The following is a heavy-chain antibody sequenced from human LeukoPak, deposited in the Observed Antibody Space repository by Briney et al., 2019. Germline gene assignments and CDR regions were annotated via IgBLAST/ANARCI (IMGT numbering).Heavy chain of an antibody. Sequence: SVKVSCKASGGTFSSYAISWVRQAPGQGLEWMGGIIPIFGTANYAQKFQGRVTITADESTSTAYMELSSLRSEDTAVYYCAREGWGSPNWFDPWGQGTLVTVSS. D-gene: IGHD3-16*01. CDR1: GGTFSSYA. J-gene: IGHJ5*02. CDR2: IIPIFGTA. CDR3: AREGWGSPNWFDP. V-gene: IGHV1-69*13.